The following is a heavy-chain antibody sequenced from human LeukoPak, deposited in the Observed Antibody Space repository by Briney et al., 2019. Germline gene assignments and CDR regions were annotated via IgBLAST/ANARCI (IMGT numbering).Heavy chain of an antibody. Sequence: PGGSLRLSCAASGFTFSDYYMTWIRQAPGKGLEWVSYVSNSGSDTNFVDSVKGRFTISRDNAKNSLYLQMNSLRAEDTAVYYCARVGATGTADYWGQGTLVTVSS. V-gene: IGHV3-11*06. CDR3: ARVGATGTADY. J-gene: IGHJ4*02. D-gene: IGHD1-1*01. CDR1: GFTFSDYY. CDR2: VSNSGSDT.